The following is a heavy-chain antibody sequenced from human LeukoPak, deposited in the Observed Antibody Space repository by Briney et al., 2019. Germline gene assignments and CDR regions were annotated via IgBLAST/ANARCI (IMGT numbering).Heavy chain of an antibody. CDR2: ISSSSSYI. Sequence: GGSLRLSCAASGFTFSSYSMNWVRQAPGKGLEWVSSISSSSSYIYYADSVKGRFTISRDNAKNSLYLQMNSLRAEDTAVYYCARCHAAASDAFDIWGQGTMVTVSS. CDR1: GFTFSSYS. V-gene: IGHV3-21*01. J-gene: IGHJ3*02. D-gene: IGHD6-13*01. CDR3: ARCHAAASDAFDI.